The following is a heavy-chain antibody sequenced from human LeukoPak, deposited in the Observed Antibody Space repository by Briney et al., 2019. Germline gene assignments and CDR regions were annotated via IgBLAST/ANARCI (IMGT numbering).Heavy chain of an antibody. V-gene: IGHV4-34*01. CDR3: AGARSSGWSRYYYYGMDV. CDR2: INHSGST. CDR1: GGSFSGYY. Sequence: SETLSLTCAVYGGSFSGYYWSWIRQPPGKGLEWIGEINHSGSTNYNPSLKSRVTISVDTSKNQFSLKLSSVTAADTAVYYCAGARSSGWSRYYYYGMDVWGQGTTVTVSS. D-gene: IGHD6-19*01. J-gene: IGHJ6*02.